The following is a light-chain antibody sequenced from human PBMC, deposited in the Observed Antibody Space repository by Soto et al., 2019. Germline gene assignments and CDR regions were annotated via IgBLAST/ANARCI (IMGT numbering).Light chain of an antibody. CDR3: QQYGSALLT. J-gene: IGKJ4*01. CDR2: GAS. Sequence: EIVLTQSPGTLSLSPGERATLSCRASQSVSSSYLAWYQQKPGQAPRLLIYGASSRATGMPDRFSASGSGTDFTLTITRLEPEDFEVYYCQQYGSALLTFGRGGEVESK. V-gene: IGKV3-20*01. CDR1: QSVSSSY.